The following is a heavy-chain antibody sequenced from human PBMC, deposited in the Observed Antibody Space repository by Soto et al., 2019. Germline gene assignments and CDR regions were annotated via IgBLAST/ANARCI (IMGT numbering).Heavy chain of an antibody. CDR3: AKEAGSVTFDF. J-gene: IGHJ4*02. Sequence: QVQLVESGGGVVQPGRSLRLSCAASGFTFSRYGMHWVRQAPGKGLEWVAVISFDGSKKYYAESVTGRFTISRDNSKNTLYLQVNSLKDEDTAVYYCAKEAGSVTFDFWGQGTLVTVSS. CDR1: GFTFSRYG. V-gene: IGHV3-30*18. CDR2: ISFDGSKK. D-gene: IGHD4-4*01.